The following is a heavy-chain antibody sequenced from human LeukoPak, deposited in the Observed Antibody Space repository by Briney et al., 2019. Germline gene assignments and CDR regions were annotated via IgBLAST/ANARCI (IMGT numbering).Heavy chain of an antibody. CDR3: ASIAAAGTNWFDP. CDR2: IIPILGIA. CDR1: GGTFSSYA. V-gene: IGHV1-69*04. D-gene: IGHD6-13*01. J-gene: IGHJ5*02. Sequence: GASVKVSCKASGGTFSSYAISWVRQAPGQGLEWMGRIIPILGIANYAQKFQGRVTITADKSTSTAYMELSSLRSEDTAVYYCASIAAAGTNWFDPWGQGALVTVSS.